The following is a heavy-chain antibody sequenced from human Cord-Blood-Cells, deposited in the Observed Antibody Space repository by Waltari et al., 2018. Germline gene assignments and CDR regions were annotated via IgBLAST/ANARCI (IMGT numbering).Heavy chain of an antibody. CDR2: IKQDGSEK. CDR3: ARDGTETYFDY. Sequence: EVQLVESGGGLVQPGGSMRLACAAFGLTFSSYWMSWVRQAPGKGLEWVANIKQDGSEKYYVDSVKGRFTISRDNAKNSLYLQMNSLRAEDTAVYYCARDGTETYFDYWGQGTLVTVSS. J-gene: IGHJ4*02. V-gene: IGHV3-7*01. CDR1: GLTFSSYW. D-gene: IGHD6-13*01.